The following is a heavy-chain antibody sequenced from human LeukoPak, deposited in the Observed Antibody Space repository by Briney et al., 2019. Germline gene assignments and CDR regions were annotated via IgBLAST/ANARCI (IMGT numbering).Heavy chain of an antibody. J-gene: IGHJ4*02. CDR3: ARDPHYDILTGYSLFDY. CDR2: ISSSSSYI. V-gene: IGHV3-21*01. CDR1: GFTFSSYS. D-gene: IGHD3-9*01. Sequence: GGSLRLSCETSGFTFSSYSMNWVRQAPGKGLEWVSSISSSSSYIYYADSVKGRFTISRDNAKNSLYLQMNSLRAEDTAVYYCARDPHYDILTGYSLFDYWGQGTLVTVSS.